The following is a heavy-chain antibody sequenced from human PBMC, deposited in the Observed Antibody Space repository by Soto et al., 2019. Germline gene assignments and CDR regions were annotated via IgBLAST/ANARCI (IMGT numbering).Heavy chain of an antibody. CDR2: INHSGST. D-gene: IGHD2-8*02. J-gene: IGHJ4*02. V-gene: IGHV4-34*01. CDR1: GGTFSGYI. Sequence: PSETLSLTCAVSGGTFSGYIWTWIRQPPGTGLEWIGEINHSGSTNYNPSLKSRVTISVDTSKNQFSLKLTSVTAADTAVYYCARDKITGLFDYWGQGTLVTVSS. CDR3: ARDKITGLFDY.